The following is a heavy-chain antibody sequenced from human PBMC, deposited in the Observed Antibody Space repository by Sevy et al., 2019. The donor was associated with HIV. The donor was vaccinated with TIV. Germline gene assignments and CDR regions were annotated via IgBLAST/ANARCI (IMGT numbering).Heavy chain of an antibody. CDR2: ISYDGSNK. D-gene: IGHD5-18*01. CDR1: GFTFSSYA. J-gene: IGHJ4*02. V-gene: IGHV3-30-3*01. CDR3: ARGSYSYGYGYFDY. Sequence: GGSLRLSCAASGFTFSSYAMHWVRQAPGKGLEWVAVISYDGSNKYYADSVMGRFTISRDNSKNTLYLQMNSLRAEDTAVYYCARGSYSYGYGYFDYWGQGTLVTVSS.